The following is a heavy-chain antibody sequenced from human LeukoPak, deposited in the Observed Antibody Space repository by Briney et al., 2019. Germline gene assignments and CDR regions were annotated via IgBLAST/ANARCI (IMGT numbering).Heavy chain of an antibody. CDR1: GYTFTSYG. D-gene: IGHD2-2*02. CDR3: ARGIVPAAIEGADFDY. J-gene: IGHJ4*02. CDR2: IIPIFGTA. V-gene: IGHV1-69*13. Sequence: ASVKVSCKASGYTFTSYGISWVRQAPGQGLEWMGGIIPIFGTANYAQKFQGRVTITADESTSTAYMELSSLRSEDTAVYYCARGIVPAAIEGADFDYWGQGTLVTVSS.